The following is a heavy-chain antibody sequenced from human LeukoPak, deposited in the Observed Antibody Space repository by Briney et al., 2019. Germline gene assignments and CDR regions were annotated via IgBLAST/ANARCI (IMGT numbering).Heavy chain of an antibody. J-gene: IGHJ3*02. V-gene: IGHV4-34*01. D-gene: IGHD1-20*01. CDR1: GGSFSGYY. CDR2: INHSGST. Sequence: SETVSLTCAVYGGSFSGYYWSGIRQPPGKGLEWIGEINHSGSTNYNPSLKSRVTISVDTSKNQFSLKLSSVTAADTAVYYCARGRYNWNRPDAFDIWGQGTMVTVSS. CDR3: ARGRYNWNRPDAFDI.